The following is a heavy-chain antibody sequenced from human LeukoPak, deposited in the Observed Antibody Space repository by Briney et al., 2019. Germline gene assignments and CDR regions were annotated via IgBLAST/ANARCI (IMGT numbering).Heavy chain of an antibody. CDR3: VREGYFVFDF. J-gene: IGHJ4*02. Sequence: SGGSLRLSCAASGFTFSDYTMNWVRQAPGKGLEWVSSISSSGTYKYYADSVKGRFTISRDNAQNSLYLQMNSLRVEDTAVYYCVREGYFVFDFWGQGALVTVSS. D-gene: IGHD2-21*01. CDR2: ISSSGTYK. V-gene: IGHV3-21*01. CDR1: GFTFSDYT.